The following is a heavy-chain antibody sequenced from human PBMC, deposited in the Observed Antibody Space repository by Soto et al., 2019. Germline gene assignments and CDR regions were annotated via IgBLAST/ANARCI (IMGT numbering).Heavy chain of an antibody. V-gene: IGHV4-4*01. CDR3: AREIVTAGGNNYFDT. Sequence: KSXETLSLTCGVSGCTVASSHWWSWVRQSPGRGLEWIGNVYHTGDTNFNPSLQSRVTFSVDKSNNQFSLRLTSVTAADAAVYFCAREIVTAGGNNYFDTWGHGTLVTVS. CDR1: GCTVASSHW. J-gene: IGHJ5*01. CDR2: VYHTGDT. D-gene: IGHD2-21*02.